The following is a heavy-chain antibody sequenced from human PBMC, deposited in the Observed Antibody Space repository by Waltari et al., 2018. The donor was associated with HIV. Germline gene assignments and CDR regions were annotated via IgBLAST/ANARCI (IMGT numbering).Heavy chain of an antibody. CDR1: GFTFSSYA. V-gene: IGHV3-23*01. CDR2: ISGSGGST. J-gene: IGHJ3*02. D-gene: IGHD3-16*01. CDR3: AKDPSRWGGGAAFDI. Sequence: EVQLLESGGGLVQPGGSLRLSCAASGFTFSSYAMSWVRQAPGKGLEWVSAISGSGGSTYYADSVKGRFTISRNNSKNTLYLKMNSLRAEDTAVYYCAKDPSRWGGGAAFDIWGQGTMVTVSS.